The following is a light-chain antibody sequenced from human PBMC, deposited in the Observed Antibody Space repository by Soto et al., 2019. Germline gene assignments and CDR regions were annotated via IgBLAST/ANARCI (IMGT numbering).Light chain of an antibody. J-gene: IGKJ4*01. V-gene: IGKV3-15*01. CDR2: DAS. CDR3: QQYDNWPPIT. CDR1: QSVKNK. Sequence: IVMTQSPATLSVSLGDGVTLSCRASQSVKNKLAWYQQRPGQGPRLLIFDASTRAPGVPARFNGGGSGTDFTLSISSLQSADSAVYFCQQYDNWPPITFGGGTKLEIK.